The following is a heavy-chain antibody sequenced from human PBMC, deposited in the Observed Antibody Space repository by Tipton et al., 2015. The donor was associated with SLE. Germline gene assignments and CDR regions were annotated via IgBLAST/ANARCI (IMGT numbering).Heavy chain of an antibody. CDR3: ARGSPTGTTRLDY. Sequence: LRLSCNVFGGSISSYYWSWIRQSPGKGLEWIAYISYRGNTDYNPSLKSRVTISVDTSKNQFSLRLTSVTAADTAVYYCARGSPTGTTRLDYWGRGTLVTVSS. CDR2: ISYRGNT. D-gene: IGHD1-7*01. V-gene: IGHV4-59*08. J-gene: IGHJ4*02. CDR1: GGSISSYY.